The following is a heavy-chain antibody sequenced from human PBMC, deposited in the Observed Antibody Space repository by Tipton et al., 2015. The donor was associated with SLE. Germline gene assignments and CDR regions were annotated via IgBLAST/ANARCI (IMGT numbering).Heavy chain of an antibody. Sequence: TLSLTCTVSGDSISRYYWSWIRQPPGRGLERIGYIHSSGATTYNSSLKSRVTMSLDTPKNQFFLKLNSVTAADTAVYYCARGDPPMTGQSYFDFWGQGILVTVSS. CDR1: GDSISRYY. J-gene: IGHJ4*02. V-gene: IGHV4-59*01. D-gene: IGHD3-10*01. CDR2: IHSSGAT. CDR3: ARGDPPMTGQSYFDF.